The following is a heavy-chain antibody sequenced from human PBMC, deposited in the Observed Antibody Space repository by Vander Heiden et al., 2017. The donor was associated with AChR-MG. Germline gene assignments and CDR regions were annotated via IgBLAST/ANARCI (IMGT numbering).Heavy chain of an antibody. D-gene: IGHD2-2*01. CDR3: ARRYCSSSSCLFDY. CDR2: ISGGSNTI. Sequence: EVQLVESGGGLVQPGGPLRLSCEASGFSYSTYAMNWVRQPPGKGLEWVSHISGGSNTIHYADSVKGRFTVSRDNAKNSLYLQMNSLRAEDTAVYYCARRYCSSSSCLFDYWGQGTLVTVSA. J-gene: IGHJ4*02. CDR1: GFSYSTYA. V-gene: IGHV3-48*03.